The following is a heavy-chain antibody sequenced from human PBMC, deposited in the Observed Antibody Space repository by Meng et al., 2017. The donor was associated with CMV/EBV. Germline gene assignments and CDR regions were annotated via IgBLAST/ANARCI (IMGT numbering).Heavy chain of an antibody. CDR3: ARVDSGSYSFDL. CDR2: ISSSGSTI. J-gene: IGHJ2*01. V-gene: IGHV3-11*01. CDR1: GFTFSTYY. Sequence: AASGFTFSTYYMSWIRQAPGKGLEWVSYISSSGSTIYYADSVKGRFTISRDNAKNSLYLQMNSLRAEDTAVYYCARVDSGSYSFDLWGRGTLVTVSS. D-gene: IGHD1-26*01.